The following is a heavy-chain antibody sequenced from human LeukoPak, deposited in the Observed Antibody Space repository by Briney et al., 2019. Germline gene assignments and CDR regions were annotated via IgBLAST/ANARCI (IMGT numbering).Heavy chain of an antibody. CDR3: STAMFD. J-gene: IGHJ4*02. CDR1: GFTFSNAW. Sequence: GGSLRLSCAASGFTFSNAWMSWVHQAPGKGLEWVGRIKSITDGGATDYAAPVKGRFIISRDDSKNTLYLQMNSLKTEDTAVYYCSTAMFDWGQGTLVTVSS. D-gene: IGHD3-10*02. CDR2: IKSITDGGAT. V-gene: IGHV3-15*01.